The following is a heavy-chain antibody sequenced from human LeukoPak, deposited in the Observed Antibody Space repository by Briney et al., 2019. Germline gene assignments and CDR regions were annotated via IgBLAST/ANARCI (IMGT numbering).Heavy chain of an antibody. Sequence: ASVKVSCKASGYTFTSYAMNWVRQAPGQGLEWMGWINTNTGNPTYAQGLTGRFVFSLDTSVSTAYLQISSLKAEDTAVYYCARDIPSYGDPHAFDIWGQGTMVTVSS. J-gene: IGHJ3*02. V-gene: IGHV7-4-1*02. CDR3: ARDIPSYGDPHAFDI. CDR2: INTNTGNP. CDR1: GYTFTSYA. D-gene: IGHD4-17*01.